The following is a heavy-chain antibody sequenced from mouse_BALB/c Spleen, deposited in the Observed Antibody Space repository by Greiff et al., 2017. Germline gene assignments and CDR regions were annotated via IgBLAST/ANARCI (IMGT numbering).Heavy chain of an antibody. CDR2: IDHENGDT. CDR3: NAGGGGNDGNWYFDV. V-gene: IGHV14-4*02. CDR1: GFNIKDYY. J-gene: IGHJ1*01. Sequence: EVKLQESGAELVRPGASVKLSCTASGFNIKDYYMHWVKQRPEQGLEWIGLIDHENGDTEYAPKFQGKATMTADTSSNTAYLQLSSLTSEDTAVYYCNAGGGGNDGNWYFDVWGAGTTVTVSS. D-gene: IGHD2-2*01.